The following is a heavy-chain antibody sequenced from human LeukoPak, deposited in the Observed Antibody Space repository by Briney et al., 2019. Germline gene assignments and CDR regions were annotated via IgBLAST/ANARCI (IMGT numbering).Heavy chain of an antibody. CDR1: GDSLSSSNYY. Sequence: SETLSLTCTVSGDSLSSSNYYWAWIRQPPGKGLEWIGSIYFSGSAYYNPSLKSRVTISADTSKNQFSLKLSSVTAADTAVYYCASRRGLYWGQGTLVTVSS. V-gene: IGHV4-39*01. CDR3: ASRRGLY. J-gene: IGHJ4*02. CDR2: IYFSGSA. D-gene: IGHD6-25*01.